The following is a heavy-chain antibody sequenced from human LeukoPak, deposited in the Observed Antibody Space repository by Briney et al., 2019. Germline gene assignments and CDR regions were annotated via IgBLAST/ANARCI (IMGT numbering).Heavy chain of an antibody. D-gene: IGHD3-3*01. J-gene: IGHJ4*02. CDR3: ARGPTYYDFWSGYYPPTLDY. CDR2: IKQDGSEK. V-gene: IGHV3-7*01. Sequence: GGSLRLSCAASGFTFSSYWMSWVRQAPGKGLEWVANIKQDGSEKYYVDSVKGRFTISRDNAKNSLYLQMNSLRAEDTAVYYCARGPTYYDFWSGYYPPTLDYWGQGTLVTVSS. CDR1: GFTFSSYW.